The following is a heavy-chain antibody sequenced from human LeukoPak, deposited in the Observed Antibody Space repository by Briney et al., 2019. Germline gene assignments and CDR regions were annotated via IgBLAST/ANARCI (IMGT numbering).Heavy chain of an antibody. Sequence: PGGSLRLSCAASGFIFTNYFMSWVRQAPGKGLEWVASIKHDGSEKYYVDSVRGRFTISRDNTKNSLYLQMSSLRAEDTAVYYCARDQSDAFDIWGQGTMVTVSS. V-gene: IGHV3-7*01. CDR1: GFIFTNYF. J-gene: IGHJ3*02. CDR2: IKHDGSEK. CDR3: ARDQSDAFDI.